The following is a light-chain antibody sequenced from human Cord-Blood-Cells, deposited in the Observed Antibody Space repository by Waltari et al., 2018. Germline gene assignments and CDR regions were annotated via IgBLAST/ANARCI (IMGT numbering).Light chain of an antibody. CDR1: SSTLGSNY. CDR2: RNN. CDR3: AAWDDSLRV. J-gene: IGLJ1*01. Sequence: QSVLTQPPSASGTPGQRVTISCSGRSSTLGSNYVSWYQQLPGTAPKLLSYRNNQRPSGVPDRFSGSKSGTSASLAISGLRSEDEADYYCAAWDDSLRVFGTGTKVTVL. V-gene: IGLV1-47*01.